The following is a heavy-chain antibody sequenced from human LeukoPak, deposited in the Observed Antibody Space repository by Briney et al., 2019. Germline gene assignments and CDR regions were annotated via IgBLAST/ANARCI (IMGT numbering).Heavy chain of an antibody. CDR1: GGSISSYY. J-gene: IGHJ4*02. CDR2: IYTSGSN. D-gene: IGHD3-10*01. V-gene: IGHV4-4*07. CDR3: ASTLWFGDDYFDY. Sequence: PSETLSLTCTVSGGSISSYYWSWLRQPAGKGLEGIGRIYTSGSNNYNPYLKRRVTISVNKYKNKFSLKLSSVTAADTAVYYCASTLWFGDDYFDYWGQGTLVTVSS.